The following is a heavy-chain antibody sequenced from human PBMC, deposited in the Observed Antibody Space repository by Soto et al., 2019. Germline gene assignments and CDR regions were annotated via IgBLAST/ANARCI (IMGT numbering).Heavy chain of an antibody. CDR1: GYSFTSYW. V-gene: IGHV5-10-1*01. J-gene: IGHJ6*02. CDR3: ARHLAALADV. CDR2: TDPSDSYT. D-gene: IGHD6-6*01. Sequence: PGESLKISCKGSGYSFTSYWISWVRQMPGKGLEWMGRTDPSDSYTNYSPSFQGHVTISADKSISTAYLQWSSLKASDTAMYYCARHLAALADVWGQGTTVTVSS.